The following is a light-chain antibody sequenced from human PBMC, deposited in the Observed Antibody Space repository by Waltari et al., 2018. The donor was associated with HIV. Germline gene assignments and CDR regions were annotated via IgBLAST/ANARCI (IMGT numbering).Light chain of an antibody. CDR1: QSVSSN. V-gene: IGKV3-15*01. CDR2: GAS. J-gene: IGKJ1*01. Sequence: DIVMTQSPATLSVSPGERATLSCRASQSVSSNVAWYQQKPGQAPRLLIYGASTRATGIPARFSGSGSGTEFTLTISSLQSADFAVYYCQQYNNWPQTFGQGTKVEIK. CDR3: QQYNNWPQT.